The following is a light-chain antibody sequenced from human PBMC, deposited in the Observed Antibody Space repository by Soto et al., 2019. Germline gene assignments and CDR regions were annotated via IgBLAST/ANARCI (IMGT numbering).Light chain of an antibody. V-gene: IGKV1-39*01. Sequence: DIQMTQSPSSLSASVGDRVTITCRASQNIASYLNWYQQKPGKAPKLLIYAASNLQGGVPSRFSGSGSGTDFTLTISSLQPEDFATYYCQQTYTSPYTFGQGTKLEIK. J-gene: IGKJ2*01. CDR3: QQTYTSPYT. CDR1: QNIASY. CDR2: AAS.